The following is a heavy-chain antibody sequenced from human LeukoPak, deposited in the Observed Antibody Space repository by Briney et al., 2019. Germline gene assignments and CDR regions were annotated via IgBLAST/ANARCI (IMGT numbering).Heavy chain of an antibody. D-gene: IGHD3/OR15-3a*01. CDR1: GYTFTGYY. V-gene: IGHV1-18*04. J-gene: IGHJ3*02. CDR2: ISAYNGNT. CDR3: ASSSGTNAFDI. Sequence: ASVKVSCKASGYTFTGYYMHWVRQAPGQELEWMGWISAYNGNTNYAQKLQGRVTMTTDTSTSTAYMELRSLRSDDTAVYYCASSSGTNAFDIWGQGTMVTVSS.